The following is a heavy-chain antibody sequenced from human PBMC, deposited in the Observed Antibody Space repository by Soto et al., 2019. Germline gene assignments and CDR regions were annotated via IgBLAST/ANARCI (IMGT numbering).Heavy chain of an antibody. D-gene: IGHD4-4*01. V-gene: IGHV4-59*01. CDR1: GGPISSYY. J-gene: IGHJ6*02. Sequence: SETLSLTCTVSGGPISSYYWSWIRQPPGKGLEWIGYIYYSGSTNYNPSLESRVTISVDTSKKQFSLKLSSVTAADTAVYYCARGATVIRSYSYYSMDVWGQGTTVTVSS. CDR2: IYYSGST. CDR3: ARGATVIRSYSYYSMDV.